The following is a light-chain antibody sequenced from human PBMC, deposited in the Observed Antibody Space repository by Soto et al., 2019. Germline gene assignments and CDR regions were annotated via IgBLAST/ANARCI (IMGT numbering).Light chain of an antibody. CDR3: SSWDDSVDGPV. CDR1: YSNIGSNF. Sequence: QSVLTQPPSASATPGQTVTISCSGRYSNIGSNFVSWYQRLPGTAPKLLIYSINQRPSGVPDRFSGSKSGTSASLTISGLQSEDEAEYFGSSWDDSVDGPVFGGGTKLTVL. CDR2: SIN. V-gene: IGLV1-44*01. J-gene: IGLJ3*02.